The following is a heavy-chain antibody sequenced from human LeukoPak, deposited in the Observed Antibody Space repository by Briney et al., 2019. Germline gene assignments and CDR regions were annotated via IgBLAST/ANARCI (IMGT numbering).Heavy chain of an antibody. D-gene: IGHD2-15*01. Sequence: GGSLRLSCAASGFTFSSYGMHWVRQAPGKGLEWVAVISYDGSNKYYADSVKGRFTISRDNSKNTLYLQMNSLRAEDTAVYYCARDAAAHTDAFDIWGQGTMVTVSS. V-gene: IGHV3-30*03. J-gene: IGHJ3*02. CDR1: GFTFSSYG. CDR3: ARDAAAHTDAFDI. CDR2: ISYDGSNK.